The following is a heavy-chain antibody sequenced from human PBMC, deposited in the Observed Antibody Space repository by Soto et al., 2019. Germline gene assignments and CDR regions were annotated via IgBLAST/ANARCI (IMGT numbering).Heavy chain of an antibody. V-gene: IGHV1-69*12. D-gene: IGHD3-22*01. CDR3: ARPTRYYYDTSDQSAWFDP. J-gene: IGHJ5*02. Sequence: QVHLVQSGAEVKKPGSSVKVSCKASGGTFSSYAISWVRQAPGQGLEWMGGIIPIFVTANYAQKFQGRVTITADESTSTAYMELSSLRSEDTAIYYCARPTRYYYDTSDQSAWFDPWGQGTLVTVSS. CDR1: GGTFSSYA. CDR2: IIPIFVTA.